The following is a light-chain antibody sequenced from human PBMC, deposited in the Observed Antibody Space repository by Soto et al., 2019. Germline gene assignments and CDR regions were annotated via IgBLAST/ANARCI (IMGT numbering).Light chain of an antibody. J-gene: IGKJ4*01. V-gene: IGKV1-33*01. Sequence: DIQMTQSPCSLSASVGDRVTRTCQASQDISNYLNWYQQKPRQAPKPLIYDSSALGTGVPSRFSGSGSATDFTLTISSLQPEDFATYYCQQYDDLPRTFGGGTKVDIK. CDR3: QQYDDLPRT. CDR1: QDISNY. CDR2: DSS.